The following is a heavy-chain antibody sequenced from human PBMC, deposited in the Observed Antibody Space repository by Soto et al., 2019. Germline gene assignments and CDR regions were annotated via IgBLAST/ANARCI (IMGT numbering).Heavy chain of an antibody. V-gene: IGHV3-48*01. CDR2: ISGSGSSI. Sequence: PGGSLRLSCAASGFTFSSYAMSWVRQAPGKGLEWVSDISGSGSSIYYADSVKGRFTISRDNAKNSLYLQMNSLRAEDTAVYYCARHPERIAQIGWFDPWGQGTLVTVSS. CDR1: GFTFSSYA. J-gene: IGHJ5*02. CDR3: ARHPERIAQIGWFDP. D-gene: IGHD6-13*01.